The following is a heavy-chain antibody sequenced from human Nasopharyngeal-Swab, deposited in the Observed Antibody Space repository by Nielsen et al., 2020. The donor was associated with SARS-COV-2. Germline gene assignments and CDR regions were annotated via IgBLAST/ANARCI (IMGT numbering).Heavy chain of an antibody. CDR2: IYSGGST. CDR1: GFTVSSNY. Sequence: GESLKISCAASGFTVSSNYMSWVRQAPGKGLEWVSVIYSGGSTYYADSVKGRFTISRDNSKNTLYLQMNSLRAEDTAVYYCARDTEGNFDYWGQGTLVTVSS. V-gene: IGHV3-66*01. CDR3: ARDTEGNFDY. J-gene: IGHJ4*02. D-gene: IGHD3-10*01.